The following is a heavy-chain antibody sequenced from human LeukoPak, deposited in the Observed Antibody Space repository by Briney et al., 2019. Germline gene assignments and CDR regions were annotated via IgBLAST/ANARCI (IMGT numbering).Heavy chain of an antibody. CDR3: ARGHAAGGGNHFDY. CDR1: GFTFSSYS. V-gene: IGHV3-23*01. J-gene: IGHJ4*02. Sequence: PGGSLRLSCAASGFTFSSYSMNWVRQAPGKGLEWVSGISGSAGTTYYADSVKGRFTISRDNSKNTLYLHMNSLGNDDTAVYYCARGHAAGGGNHFDYWGQGTLVTVSS. CDR2: ISGSAGTT. D-gene: IGHD1-14*01.